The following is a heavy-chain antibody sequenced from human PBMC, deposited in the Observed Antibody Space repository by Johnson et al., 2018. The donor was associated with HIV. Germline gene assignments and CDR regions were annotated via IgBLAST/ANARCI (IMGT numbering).Heavy chain of an antibody. D-gene: IGHD3-16*01. J-gene: IGHJ3*02. CDR1: GFTFSSYG. V-gene: IGHV3-30*02. Sequence: QVQLVESGGGVVQPGVSLRLSCVVSGFTFSSYGMHWVRQAPGKGLECVTFIRYDGSNKYYADSVKGRFTISRDNFKNTLFLQMNSLRVEDTAEYYCVKDRGRPGTPAGLDIWGQGTVVTVSS. CDR2: IRYDGSNK. CDR3: VKDRGRPGTPAGLDI.